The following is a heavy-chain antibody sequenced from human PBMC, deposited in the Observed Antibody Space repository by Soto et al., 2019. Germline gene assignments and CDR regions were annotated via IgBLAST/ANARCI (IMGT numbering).Heavy chain of an antibody. CDR1: GFTFTNYD. V-gene: IGHV3-30*03. Sequence: GGSLRLSCAASGFTFTNYDMHWVRQAPGKGLEWMALILHDGSAEYYADSVKGRFTISRDNSKNTLYLQMNSLRAEDTTVYYCARSRDGYSFYFYYGMDGWGQGTTVTVSS. D-gene: IGHD4-4*01. CDR3: ARSRDGYSFYFYYGMDG. J-gene: IGHJ6*02. CDR2: ILHDGSAE.